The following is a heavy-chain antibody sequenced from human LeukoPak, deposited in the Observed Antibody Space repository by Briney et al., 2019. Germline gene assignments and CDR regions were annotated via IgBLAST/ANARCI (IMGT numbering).Heavy chain of an antibody. CDR1: GFTFSSYG. V-gene: IGHV3-33*01. CDR3: ARDNDYGDYGIDY. CDR2: IWYDGSNQ. D-gene: IGHD4-17*01. Sequence: GRSLRLSCAASGFTFSSYGMHWVRQAPGKGLEWVAVIWYDGSNQYYADSVKGRFTISRDKSKNTLCLQMNSLRAEDTAVYYCARDNDYGDYGIDYWGQGTLVTVSS. J-gene: IGHJ4*02.